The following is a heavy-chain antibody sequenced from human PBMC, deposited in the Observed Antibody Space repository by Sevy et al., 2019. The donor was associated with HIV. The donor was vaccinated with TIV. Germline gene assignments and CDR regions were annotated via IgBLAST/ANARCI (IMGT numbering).Heavy chain of an antibody. J-gene: IGHJ4*02. CDR3: AREGDTSDAFDY. CDR1: GFTFSSYW. CDR2: IKQDGSEE. Sequence: GGSLRLSCAASGFTFSSYWMSWVRQAPGKGLEWVANIKQDGSEEYYVDSVKGRFTISRDNAKNSLYLQMNSLRAEDTAVYYCAREGDTSDAFDYWDQGTLVTVSS. D-gene: IGHD5-18*01. V-gene: IGHV3-7*01.